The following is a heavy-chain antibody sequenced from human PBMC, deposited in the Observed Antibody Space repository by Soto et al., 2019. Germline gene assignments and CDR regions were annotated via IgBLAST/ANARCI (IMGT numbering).Heavy chain of an antibody. CDR3: ATLPVGSGAGTSYYYDMDV. Sequence: ETLSLTCTVSGGSISSSGYYWGWIRQPPGKGLEWIGSLYYSGSTYYNPSLKSRVTISVDTSKNQFSPKMSTVTAADTAVYYCATLPVGSGAGTSYYYDMDVWGQGTTVTVSS. J-gene: IGHJ6*02. CDR2: LYYSGST. V-gene: IGHV4-39*01. CDR1: GGSISSSGYY. D-gene: IGHD3-10*01.